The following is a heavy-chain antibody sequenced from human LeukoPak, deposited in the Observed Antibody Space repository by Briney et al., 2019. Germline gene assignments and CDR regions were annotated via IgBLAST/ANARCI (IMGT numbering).Heavy chain of an antibody. J-gene: IGHJ4*02. D-gene: IGHD6-13*01. CDR3: ARDWGSSWYDDDY. V-gene: IGHV1-2*02. CDR1: GYIFTGYY. CDR2: INPNSGGT. Sequence: GASVKVSCKASGYIFTGYYMHWVRQAPGQGLEWMGWINPNSGGTNYAQKFQGRVTMTRDTSISTAYMELSRLRSDDTAVYYCARDWGSSWYDDDYWGQGTLVTVSS.